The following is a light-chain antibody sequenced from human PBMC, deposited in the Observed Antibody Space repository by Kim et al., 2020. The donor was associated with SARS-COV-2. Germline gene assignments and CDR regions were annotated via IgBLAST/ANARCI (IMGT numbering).Light chain of an antibody. J-gene: IGKJ4*01. V-gene: IGKV3-20*01. CDR2: AVS. CDR3: QQYGSSPLT. CDR1: QSVSSTY. Sequence: EIVLTQSPGTLSLSPGERATLSCRASQSVSSTYLAWYQQKPGQAPRLLIYAVSSRATGIPDRFSGSGSGTDFTLTISRLEPEDFAVYYCQQYGSSPLTFGGGTKVDIK.